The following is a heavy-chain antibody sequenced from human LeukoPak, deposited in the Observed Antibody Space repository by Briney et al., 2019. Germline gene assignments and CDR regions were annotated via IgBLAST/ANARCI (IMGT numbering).Heavy chain of an antibody. J-gene: IGHJ5*02. Sequence: GASVKVSCTAFGYTFTTYGINWVRQAPGQGLEWMGWIGPYNINTHYAQKVQGRVTMTTDTSTSTAYTELRSLRSDDTAVYYCARTRDCSKTNCYVMDPWGQGTLVTVSS. CDR2: IGPYNINT. CDR3: ARTRDCSKTNCYVMDP. CDR1: GYTFTTYG. V-gene: IGHV1-18*04. D-gene: IGHD2-2*01.